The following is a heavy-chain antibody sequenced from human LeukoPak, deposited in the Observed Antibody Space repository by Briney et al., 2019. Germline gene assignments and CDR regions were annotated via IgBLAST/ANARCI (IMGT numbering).Heavy chain of an antibody. J-gene: IGHJ5*02. CDR2: INPNSGGT. CDR3: ARGKLLLWFGTGGYWFDP. CDR1: GYTFTDYY. Sequence: GASVKVSCKASGYTFTDYYMYWVRQAPGQGLEWMGWINPNSGGTNYAQKFQGRVTMTRDTSISTAYMELSRLRSDDTAVYYCARGKLLLWFGTGGYWFDPWGQGTLVTVSS. V-gene: IGHV1-2*02. D-gene: IGHD3-10*01.